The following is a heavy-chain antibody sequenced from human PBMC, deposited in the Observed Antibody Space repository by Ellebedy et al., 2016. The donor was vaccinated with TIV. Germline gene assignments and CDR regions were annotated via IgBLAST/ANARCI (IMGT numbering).Heavy chain of an antibody. CDR2: IFDTGST. CDR1: GGSISGSSYY. CDR3: ARSLMIFSFDKCYFDL. D-gene: IGHD3/OR15-3a*01. J-gene: IGHJ2*01. V-gene: IGHV4-39*01. Sequence: SETLSLTCTVSGGSISGSSYYWGWIRQPPGKGLEWIGNIFDTGSTYYNPSLKSRVIISVDTSKNQFSLKLSSVTAADTAVYYCARSLMIFSFDKCYFDLWGRGTLATVSS.